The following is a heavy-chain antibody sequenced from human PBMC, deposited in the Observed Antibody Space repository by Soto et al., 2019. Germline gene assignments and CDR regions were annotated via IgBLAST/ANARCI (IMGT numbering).Heavy chain of an antibody. Sequence: GSRWLSCLASALTSETYAVCWASPLPGEGLEWVWALRGSGGTTYYSDSVKGRVTITRDDSKNTVYLQMNDLRVEDAAEYFYSKGSWAVVGVPAGEYYAMDVWGQGTTVTVSS. J-gene: IGHJ6*02. CDR3: SKGSWAVVGVPAGEYYAMDV. CDR1: ALTSETYA. CDR2: LRGSGGTT. V-gene: IGHV3-23*01. D-gene: IGHD3-16*01.